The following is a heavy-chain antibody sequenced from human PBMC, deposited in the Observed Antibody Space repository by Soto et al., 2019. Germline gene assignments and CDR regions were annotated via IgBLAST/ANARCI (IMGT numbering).Heavy chain of an antibody. J-gene: IGHJ4*02. CDR2: IKPGTSDI. V-gene: IGHV5-51*01. Sequence: GESLKISCKGVGYKFGGAWIGWVRQMPGKGLEWMGIIKPGTSDIRYSPSCRGHVTISADEAVSTAYLQWSSLKASDTAMYYCARQLSHICDSWGQGTLVTVSS. D-gene: IGHD3-3*02. CDR3: ARQLSHICDS. CDR1: GYKFGGAW.